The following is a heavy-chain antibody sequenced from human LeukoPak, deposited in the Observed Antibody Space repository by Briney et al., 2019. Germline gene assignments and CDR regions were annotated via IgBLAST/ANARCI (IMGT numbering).Heavy chain of an antibody. CDR1: GFNFDRYT. Sequence: GGSLRLSCATSGFNFDRYTIHWVRQAPGKGLEWVSLAGWAGGTTFYSDSVRGRFTISRDSGRRSVSLQMNCLTTDDTAFYSCAKELDTMFFDYWGQGALVTVSS. CDR2: AGWAGGTT. D-gene: IGHD3-10*02. V-gene: IGHV3-43*01. J-gene: IGHJ4*02. CDR3: AKELDTMFFDY.